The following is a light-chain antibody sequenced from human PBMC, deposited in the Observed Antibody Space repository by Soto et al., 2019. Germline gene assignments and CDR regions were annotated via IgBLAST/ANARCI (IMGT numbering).Light chain of an antibody. Sequence: EIVLTQSPATLSLSPGERATLSCRASQSVSSNYLAWYQQKPGQAPRLLNYGASNRATGIPDRFSGSGSGTDFTLIISRLQPEDSAVYHCQQYDSCPFTFGQGTKVEIK. CDR3: QQYDSCPFT. J-gene: IGKJ2*01. V-gene: IGKV3-20*01. CDR1: QSVSSNY. CDR2: GAS.